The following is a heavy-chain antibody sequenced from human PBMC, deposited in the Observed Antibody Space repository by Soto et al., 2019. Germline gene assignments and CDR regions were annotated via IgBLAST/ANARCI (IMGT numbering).Heavy chain of an antibody. J-gene: IGHJ3*02. Sequence: SETLSLTCAVYGGSFSGYYWSWIRQPPGKGLEWIGEINHSGSTNYNPSLKGRVTISVDTSKNQFSLKLSSVTAADTAVYYCARWDVVVVAATTNDDAFDIWGQGTMVTVS. CDR2: INHSGST. CDR3: ARWDVVVVAATTNDDAFDI. V-gene: IGHV4-34*01. D-gene: IGHD2-15*01. CDR1: GGSFSGYY.